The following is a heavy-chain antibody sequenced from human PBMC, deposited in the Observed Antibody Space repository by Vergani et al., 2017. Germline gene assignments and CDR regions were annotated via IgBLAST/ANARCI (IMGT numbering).Heavy chain of an antibody. V-gene: IGHV5-51*03. CDR1: GYSFTSYW. D-gene: IGHD6-13*01. CDR2: IYPGDSDT. Sequence: EVQLVQSGAEVKKPGESLKISCKGSGYSFTSYWIGWVRQLPGKGLEWMGIIYPGDSDTRYSPSFHGQVTISADKSISTAYLQWSSLKASDTARYYCARRCQYSSSWYGDFDLWGRGTLVTVSS. J-gene: IGHJ2*01. CDR3: ARRCQYSSSWYGDFDL.